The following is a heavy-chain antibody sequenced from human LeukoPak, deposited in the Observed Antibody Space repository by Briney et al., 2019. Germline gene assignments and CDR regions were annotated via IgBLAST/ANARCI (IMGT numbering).Heavy chain of an antibody. Sequence: GSLRLSCAASRFTFSSYAMSWVRQAPGKGLEWVSAISGSGGSTYYADSVKGRFTISRDNSKNTLYLQMNSLRAEDTAVYHCAKVGVGYYDSSGYFDYWGQGTLVTVSS. CDR1: RFTFSSYA. CDR3: AKVGVGYYDSSGYFDY. J-gene: IGHJ4*02. V-gene: IGHV3-23*01. D-gene: IGHD3-22*01. CDR2: ISGSGGST.